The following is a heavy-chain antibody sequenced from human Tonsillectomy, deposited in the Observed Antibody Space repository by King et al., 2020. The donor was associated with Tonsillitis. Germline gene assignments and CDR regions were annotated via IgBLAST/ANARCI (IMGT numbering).Heavy chain of an antibody. V-gene: IGHV1-2*02. CDR3: ASALWLGASTPYDAFDI. Sequence: QLVQSGAEVKKPGASVKVSCKASGYTFTGYYMHWVRQAPGQGLEWMGWINPNSGGTNYAQKFQGRVTVTRDTSISTAYMELSRLTSDDTAVYSCASALWLGASTPYDAFDIWGQGTMVTVSS. CDR2: INPNSGGT. CDR1: GYTFTGYY. J-gene: IGHJ3*02. D-gene: IGHD3-10*01.